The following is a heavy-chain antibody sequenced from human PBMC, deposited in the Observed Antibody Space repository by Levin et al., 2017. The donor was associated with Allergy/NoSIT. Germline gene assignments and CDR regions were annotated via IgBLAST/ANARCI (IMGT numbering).Heavy chain of an antibody. CDR1: GGSFSGYY. J-gene: IGHJ4*02. CDR3: ARALPGGRKPYFDY. Sequence: SETLSLTCAVYGGSFSGYYWSWIRQPPGKGLEWIGEINHSGSTNYNPSLKSRVTISVDTSKNQFSLKLSSVTAADTAVYYCARALPGGRKPYFDYWGQGTLVTVSS. CDR2: INHSGST. V-gene: IGHV4-34*01. D-gene: IGHD3-16*01.